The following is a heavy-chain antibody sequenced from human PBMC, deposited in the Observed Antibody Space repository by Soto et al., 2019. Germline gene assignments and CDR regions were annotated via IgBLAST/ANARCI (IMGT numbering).Heavy chain of an antibody. Sequence: QVQLVQSGAEVKKPGASVKVSCKASGYTFTGYYMHWVRQAPGQGLEWMGWINPNSGGTNYAQKFQGWVTMTRDTSFSTAYMELSRLRSDETAVYFCARSLYDEATVTPSDYWGQGTLVTVSS. CDR1: GYTFTGYY. CDR3: ARSLYDEATVTPSDY. D-gene: IGHD4-4*01. V-gene: IGHV1-2*04. J-gene: IGHJ4*02. CDR2: INPNSGGT.